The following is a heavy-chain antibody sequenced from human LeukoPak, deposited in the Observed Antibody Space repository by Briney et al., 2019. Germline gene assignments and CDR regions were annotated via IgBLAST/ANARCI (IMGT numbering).Heavy chain of an antibody. CDR1: GFTFSSYS. CDR2: ISSSISYI. Sequence: GGSLRLSCAASGFTFSSYSINWVRQAPGKGLEWVSSISSSISYIYYADSVKGRFTISRDNAKNSLYLQMNSLRAEDTAVYYYARDAHYDFWSGYYSTWPLGYWGQGTLVTVSS. V-gene: IGHV3-21*01. CDR3: ARDAHYDFWSGYYSTWPLGY. D-gene: IGHD3-3*01. J-gene: IGHJ4*02.